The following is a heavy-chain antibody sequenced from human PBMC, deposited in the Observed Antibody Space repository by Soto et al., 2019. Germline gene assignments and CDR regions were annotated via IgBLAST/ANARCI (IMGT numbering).Heavy chain of an antibody. CDR1: GGSFSGYY. V-gene: IGHV4-34*01. J-gene: IGHJ4*02. CDR2: INHSGST. CDR3: ATGLLGYCSGGSCYLDY. D-gene: IGHD2-15*01. Sequence: QVQLQQWGAGLLKPSETLSLTCAVYGGSFSGYYWSWIRQPPGKGLEWIGEINHSGSTNYNPSLKSRVTISVDTSKNQFSLKLSSVTAADTAVYYCATGLLGYCSGGSCYLDYWGQGTLVTVSS.